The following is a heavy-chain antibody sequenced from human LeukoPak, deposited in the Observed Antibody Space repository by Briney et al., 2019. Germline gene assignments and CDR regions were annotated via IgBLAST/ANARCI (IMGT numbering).Heavy chain of an antibody. Sequence: ASVKVSCKASGYTFTSYDMQWVRQAPGQGFEWLGMINPSGGGTNYAQKFQGRVTITADESTSTAYMELSSLRSEDTAVYYCVYGTWDYFDYWGQGTLVTVSS. D-gene: IGHD2-8*01. CDR1: GYTFTSYD. V-gene: IGHV1-46*01. CDR3: VYGTWDYFDY. CDR2: INPSGGGT. J-gene: IGHJ4*02.